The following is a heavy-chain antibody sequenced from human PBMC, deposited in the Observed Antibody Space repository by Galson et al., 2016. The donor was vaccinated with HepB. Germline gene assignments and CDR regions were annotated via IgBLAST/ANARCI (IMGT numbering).Heavy chain of an antibody. V-gene: IGHV4-39*01. J-gene: IGHJ2*01. CDR2: IYHNGDT. D-gene: IGHD3-3*01. CDR1: GASISSSSWY. CDR3: ASYDFWTSLRGGYFDS. Sequence: SETLSLTCSVSGASISSSSWYWGWIRQPPGKGLEWIATIYHNGDTYYNSSLKSRVTISLDTPKNLFSLKLIWLTAADTAVYYCASYDFWTSLRGGYFDSRGRGTLVTVSS.